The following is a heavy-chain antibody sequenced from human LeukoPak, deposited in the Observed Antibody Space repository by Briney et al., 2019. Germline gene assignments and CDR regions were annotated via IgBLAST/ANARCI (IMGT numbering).Heavy chain of an antibody. Sequence: PSETLSLTCTVSGDSIRGGTYYWGWIRQPPGKGLEWIGSIYCTGTTYYKPSLKSRATISVDTSNNQFSLKLKFVTAADTAVYYCAREGRSGSFYFDFWGRGTLVTVSS. J-gene: IGHJ4*02. V-gene: IGHV4-39*02. CDR1: GDSIRGGTYY. D-gene: IGHD1-26*01. CDR2: IYCTGTT. CDR3: AREGRSGSFYFDF.